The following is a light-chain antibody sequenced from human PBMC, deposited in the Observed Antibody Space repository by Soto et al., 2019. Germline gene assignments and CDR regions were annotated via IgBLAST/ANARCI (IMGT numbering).Light chain of an antibody. CDR1: QSVSSY. V-gene: IGKV3-11*01. Sequence: EIVLTQSPATLSLSPGERATLSCRASQSVSSYLAWYQQKPGQAPRLLIFDSSNRATGIPARFSGSGYGTDFTLRISSLEMEDFAVYYCQQRLSRPIPFAQGTRLESK. CDR2: DSS. J-gene: IGKJ5*01. CDR3: QQRLSRPIP.